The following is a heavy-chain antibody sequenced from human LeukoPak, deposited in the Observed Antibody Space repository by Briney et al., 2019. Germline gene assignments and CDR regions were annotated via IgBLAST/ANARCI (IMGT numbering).Heavy chain of an antibody. J-gene: IGHJ4*02. CDR3: ARGRKGGSAL. CDR1: GGSFSGYY. V-gene: IGHV4-59*10. CDR2: IYTSGST. Sequence: SETLSLTCAVYGGSFSGYYWSWIRQPAGKGLEWIGRIYTSGSTNYNPSLKSRVTISVDRANNQFSLKLSSVTAADTAFYYCARGRKGGSALWGQGTLVTVSS. D-gene: IGHD3-10*01.